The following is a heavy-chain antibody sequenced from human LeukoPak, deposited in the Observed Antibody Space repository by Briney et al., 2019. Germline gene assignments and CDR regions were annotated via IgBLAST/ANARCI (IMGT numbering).Heavy chain of an antibody. Sequence: SGPTLAKPTQTITLTCTFPGFPLTNNGAGLGWIRQPPGKALEWLALIYWDDDRRYSPSLKSRLTIMEDTSKNQVVLTMTNMDPVDTGTYYCAHLVIGVFDYWGQGTLVTVSS. J-gene: IGHJ4*02. CDR1: GFPLTNNGAG. CDR3: AHLVIGVFDY. V-gene: IGHV2-5*02. CDR2: IYWDDDR. D-gene: IGHD3-10*01.